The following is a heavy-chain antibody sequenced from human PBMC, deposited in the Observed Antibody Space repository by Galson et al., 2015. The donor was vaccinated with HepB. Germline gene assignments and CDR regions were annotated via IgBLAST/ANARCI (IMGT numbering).Heavy chain of an antibody. CDR1: GYTFTSYA. CDR3: ARILVPAAVNDSLDL. CDR2: NKAGNRNT. V-gene: IGHV1-3*01. Sequence: SVKGSCKASGYTFTSYAMQRVRQAPGQRLEWIGWNKAGNRNTKYSQKFKGRVTITRDTSTNTAYMELSSLRAEDTAVYYCARILVPAAVNDSLDLWGQGTLVTVSS. D-gene: IGHD6-25*01. J-gene: IGHJ3*01.